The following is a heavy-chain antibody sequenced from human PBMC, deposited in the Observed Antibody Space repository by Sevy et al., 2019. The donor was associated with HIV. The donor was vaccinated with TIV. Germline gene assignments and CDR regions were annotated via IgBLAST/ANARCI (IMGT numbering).Heavy chain of an antibody. V-gene: IGHV1-69*13. D-gene: IGHD3-16*01. J-gene: IGHJ5*02. CDR2: IISIFGTT. CDR1: GGTFNNYA. CDR3: AKTGRVGLGNWLDP. Sequence: ASVKVSCKASGGTFNNYAISWVRQAPGQGLEWMGGIISIFGTTNYAQKFQGRVTITADESMKTAYMELRSLRSEDTAIYYCAKTGRVGLGNWLDPWGQGTLVTVSS.